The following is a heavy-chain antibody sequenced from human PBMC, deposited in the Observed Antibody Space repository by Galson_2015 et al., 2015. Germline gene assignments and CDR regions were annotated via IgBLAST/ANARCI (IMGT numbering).Heavy chain of an antibody. Sequence: CAISGDSVSSNSAAWNWIRQSPSRGLEWLGRTYYRSKWYTDYAVSVKSRITINPDTSKNQFSLQLNSVTPEDTAVYYCARVGYDFWSGYYGRGYYYYYGMDVWGQGTTVTASS. CDR1: GDSVSSNSAA. CDR2: TYYRSKWYT. D-gene: IGHD3-3*01. V-gene: IGHV6-1*01. CDR3: ARVGYDFWSGYYGRGYYYYYGMDV. J-gene: IGHJ6*02.